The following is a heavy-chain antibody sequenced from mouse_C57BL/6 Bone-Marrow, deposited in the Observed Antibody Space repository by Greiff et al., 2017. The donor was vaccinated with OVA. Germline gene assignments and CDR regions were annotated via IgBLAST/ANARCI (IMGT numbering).Heavy chain of an antibody. CDR3: TTYRY. Sequence: VQLKESGPELVKPGASVKLSCKASGYTFTSYDINWVKQRPEQGLEWIGWIAPENGDTEYASKFQGKATITADTSSNTAYLQLSSLTSEDTAVYYCTTYRYWGQGTTLTVSS. V-gene: IGHV14-4*01. CDR2: IAPENGDT. CDR1: GYTFTSYD. J-gene: IGHJ2*01.